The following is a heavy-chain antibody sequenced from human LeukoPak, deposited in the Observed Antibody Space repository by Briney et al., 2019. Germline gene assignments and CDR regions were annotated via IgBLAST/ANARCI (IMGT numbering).Heavy chain of an antibody. CDR2: IWYDGSNK. V-gene: IGHV3-33*08. CDR3: ARGDSSSWYDHYYYGMDV. CDR1: GFIFNSYS. Sequence: GGSLRLSCAASGFIFNSYSMNWVRQAPGKGLEWVAVIWYDGSNKYYADSVKGRFTISRDNSKNTLYLQMNSLRAEDTAVYYCARGDSSSWYDHYYYGMDVWGQGTTVTVSS. J-gene: IGHJ6*02. D-gene: IGHD6-13*01.